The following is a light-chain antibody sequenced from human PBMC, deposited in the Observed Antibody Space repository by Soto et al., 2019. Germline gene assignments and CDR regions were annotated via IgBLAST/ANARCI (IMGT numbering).Light chain of an antibody. CDR2: EVN. J-gene: IGLJ2*01. CDR3: SSYAGSNNLL. Sequence: QSALTQPPSASGSPGQSVAISCTGTNSDIGNYNFVSWYQQHPGKAPKLMIYEVNKWPSGVPDRFSGSKSGNTASLTVSGLQPEDEADYYCSSYAGSNNLLFGGGTKVTVL. CDR1: NSDIGNYNF. V-gene: IGLV2-8*01.